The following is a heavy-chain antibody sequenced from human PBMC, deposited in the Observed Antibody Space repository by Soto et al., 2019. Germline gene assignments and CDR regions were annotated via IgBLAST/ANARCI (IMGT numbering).Heavy chain of an antibody. CDR3: ARCFSSGGYSMAPIKLNWFDP. V-gene: IGHV1-2*02. CDR2: INPNSGGA. Sequence: ASVKYSCKASGYTFTGYYMHWVRQAPGQGLEWMGWINPNSGGANYAQKFQGRVTMTRDTSISTAYMELSRLRYDDTSVYYCARCFSSGGYSMAPIKLNWFDPWGQGTLVPVSS. J-gene: IGHJ5*02. CDR1: GYTFTGYY. D-gene: IGHD3-22*01.